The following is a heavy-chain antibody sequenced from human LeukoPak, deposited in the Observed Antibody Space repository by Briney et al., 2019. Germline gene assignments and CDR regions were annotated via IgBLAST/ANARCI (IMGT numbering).Heavy chain of an antibody. Sequence: SETLSLTCAVYGGSFSGYYWSWIRQPPGKGLEWIGEINHSGSTNYNPSLKSRVTISVDTSKNQFSLKLSSVTAADTAVYYCARHVKDYVTSGSNRWFDPWGQGTLVTVSS. CDR1: GGSFSGYY. CDR2: INHSGST. V-gene: IGHV4-34*01. CDR3: ARHVKDYVTSGSNRWFDP. D-gene: IGHD3-22*01. J-gene: IGHJ5*02.